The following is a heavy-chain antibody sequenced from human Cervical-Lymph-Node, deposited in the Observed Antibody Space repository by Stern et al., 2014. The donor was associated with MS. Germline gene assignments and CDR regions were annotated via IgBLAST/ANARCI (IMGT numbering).Heavy chain of an antibody. Sequence: VQLVQPGAEVKKPGSSVKVSCKASGGTFSNYATSWVRQAPGQGLELMGGPAPLFGKPNYAQKFQGRVTITADESTSTAYMDLSRLRSEDTAVYYCASPLTATSVPFGYYGMDVWGQGTTVTVS. CDR2: PAPLFGKP. V-gene: IGHV1-69*01. J-gene: IGHJ6*02. D-gene: IGHD4-17*01. CDR3: ASPLTATSVPFGYYGMDV. CDR1: GGTFSNYA.